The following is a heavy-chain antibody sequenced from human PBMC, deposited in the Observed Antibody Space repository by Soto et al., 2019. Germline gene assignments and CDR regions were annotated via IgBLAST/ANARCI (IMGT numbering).Heavy chain of an antibody. D-gene: IGHD3-10*01. Sequence: KPSETLSLTCTVSGASITYGAYSWSWIRQTPGKGLGWIGYINHLETTFYNPSFESRLTLSIDRTKNQFSLNLKSMSAADRAVYFCARGGGFDSFDYWGQGILVTVSS. J-gene: IGHJ4*02. CDR3: ARGGGFDSFDY. CDR1: GASITYGAYS. V-gene: IGHV4-30-2*01. CDR2: INHLETT.